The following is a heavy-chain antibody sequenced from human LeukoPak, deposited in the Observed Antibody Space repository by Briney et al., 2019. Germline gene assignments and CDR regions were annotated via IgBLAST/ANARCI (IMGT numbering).Heavy chain of an antibody. Sequence: GGSLRLSCAGSGFPFSSYPISWVRQPPGKGLEWVSAITASGDSTYSADPVKGRFTISRDNSKNTLYLQMNSLRAEDTAEYYCAKSLLTTASGTGRAFDIWGQGTMVTVSS. J-gene: IGHJ3*02. CDR2: ITASGDST. CDR1: GFPFSSYP. CDR3: AKSLLTTASGTGRAFDI. D-gene: IGHD1-26*01. V-gene: IGHV3-23*01.